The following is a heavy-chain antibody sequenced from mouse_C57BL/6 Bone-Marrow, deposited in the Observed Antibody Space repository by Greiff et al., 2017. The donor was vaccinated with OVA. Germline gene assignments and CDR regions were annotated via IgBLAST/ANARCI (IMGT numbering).Heavy chain of an antibody. CDR3: ARSRDGYFPRHFDY. Sequence: VQLQQPGAELVKPGASVKLSCKASGYTFTSYWMHWVKQRPGQGLEWIGMIHPNIGSTNYNEKFKSKATLTVDKSSSTAYMQLSSLTSEDSAVYYCARSRDGYFPRHFDYWGQGTTLTVSS. V-gene: IGHV1-64*01. CDR2: IHPNIGST. J-gene: IGHJ2*01. D-gene: IGHD2-3*01. CDR1: GYTFTSYW.